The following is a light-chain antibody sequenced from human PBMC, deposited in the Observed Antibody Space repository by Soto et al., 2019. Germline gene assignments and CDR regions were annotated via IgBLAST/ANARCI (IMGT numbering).Light chain of an antibody. J-gene: IGLJ2*01. CDR2: DVN. CDR1: SSDIGGYDY. V-gene: IGLV2-14*01. Sequence: QSVLTQPASVSGSPGQSITLCCTGTSSDIGGYDYVSWYQRHPGKAPKLIIYDVNNRPSGVSNRFSGSKSGNTASLTISGLQAEDEADYYCTSYASGSSHVVFGGGTQLTVL. CDR3: TSYASGSSHVV.